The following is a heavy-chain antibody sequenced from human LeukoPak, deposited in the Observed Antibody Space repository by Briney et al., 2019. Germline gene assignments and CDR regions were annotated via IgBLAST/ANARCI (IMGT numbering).Heavy chain of an antibody. Sequence: GGSLRLSCVASGFTFSIHWMTWVRQAPGKGLEWVAVIWYDGSNKYYADSVKGRFTISRDNSKNTLYLQMNSLRAEDTAVYYCARDTGYYDSSGYYYGSAFDIWGQGTMVTVSS. J-gene: IGHJ3*02. CDR2: IWYDGSNK. D-gene: IGHD3-22*01. V-gene: IGHV3-33*08. CDR3: ARDTGYYDSSGYYYGSAFDI. CDR1: GFTFSIHW.